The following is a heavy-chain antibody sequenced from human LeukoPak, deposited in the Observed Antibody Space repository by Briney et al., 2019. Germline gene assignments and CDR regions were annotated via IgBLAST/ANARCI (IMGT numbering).Heavy chain of an antibody. CDR1: GYTFTSYG. CDR2: ISAYNGNT. Sequence: GASVKVSCKASGYTFTSYGISWVRQAPGQGLEWMGWISAYNGNTNYAQKLQGRVTMTTSTSTSIVYMELRSLRSDDTAVYFCAREGGTWVPFDYWGQGTLVTVSS. D-gene: IGHD1-1*01. J-gene: IGHJ4*02. V-gene: IGHV1-18*01. CDR3: AREGGTWVPFDY.